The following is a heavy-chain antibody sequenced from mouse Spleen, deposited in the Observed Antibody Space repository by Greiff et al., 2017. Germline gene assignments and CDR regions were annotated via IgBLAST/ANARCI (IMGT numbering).Heavy chain of an antibody. Sequence: EVQGVESGGGLVKPGGSLKLSCAASGFTFSSYAMSWVRQTPEKRLEWVATISDGGSYTYYPDNVKGRFTISRDNAKNNLYLQMSHLKSEDTAMYYCARDLLGSFAYWGQGTLVTVSA. CDR3: ARDLLGSFAY. J-gene: IGHJ3*01. CDR2: ISDGGSYT. D-gene: IGHD4-1*01. CDR1: GFTFSSYA. V-gene: IGHV5-4*01.